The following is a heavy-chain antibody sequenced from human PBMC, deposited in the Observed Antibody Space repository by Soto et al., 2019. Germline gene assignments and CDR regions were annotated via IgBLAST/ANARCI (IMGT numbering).Heavy chain of an antibody. CDR2: ISAYNGNT. Sequence: QVQLVQSGAEVKKPGASVKVSCKASGYTFTSYGISWVRQAPGQGLEWMGWISAYNGNTNYAQKRQGRVTMTTDTSTSTAYMELRSLRSDDTAVYYCARDVGYCSSTSCYTNWFDPWGQGTLVTVSS. CDR1: GYTFTSYG. D-gene: IGHD2-2*01. CDR3: ARDVGYCSSTSCYTNWFDP. J-gene: IGHJ5*02. V-gene: IGHV1-18*01.